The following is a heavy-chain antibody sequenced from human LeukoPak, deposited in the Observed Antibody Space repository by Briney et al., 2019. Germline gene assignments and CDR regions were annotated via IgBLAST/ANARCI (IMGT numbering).Heavy chain of an antibody. J-gene: IGHJ3*02. CDR2: IKQRGREK. CDR3: ARVLLRESAFDI. Sequence: PGGSLRLSCAASRFTFDEYGMSWVRQAPGKGLEWVANIKQRGREKYYVDSVKGRFTISRDNAKNSLYLQMNSLRAEDTAVYYCARVLLRESAFDIWGQGTMVTVSS. CDR1: RFTFDEYG. V-gene: IGHV3-7*01.